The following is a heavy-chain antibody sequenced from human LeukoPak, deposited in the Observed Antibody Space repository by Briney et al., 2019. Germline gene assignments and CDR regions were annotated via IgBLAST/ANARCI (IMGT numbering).Heavy chain of an antibody. CDR3: ARGPRNCSGGSCYSSWGPYYYGMDV. J-gene: IGHJ6*02. Sequence: SETLSLTCTVSGGSISSYYWSWIRQPAGKGLEWIGRIYTSGSTNYDPSLKSRVTMSVDTSKNQFSLKLSSVTAADTAVYYCARGPRNCSGGSCYSSWGPYYYGMDVWGQGTRSPSP. CDR2: IYTSGST. V-gene: IGHV4-4*07. CDR1: GGSISSYY. D-gene: IGHD2-15*01.